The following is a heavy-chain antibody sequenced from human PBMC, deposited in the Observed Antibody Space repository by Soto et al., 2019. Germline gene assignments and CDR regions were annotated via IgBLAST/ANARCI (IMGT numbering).Heavy chain of an antibody. CDR2: ISGSGNST. J-gene: IGHJ3*01. V-gene: IGHV3-23*01. D-gene: IGHD4-17*01. CDR3: AKVLRREYSDSLTDAFDF. Sequence: WWSLRLSCEASVFTFENHVLAWFRQAHGKGLEWVSSISGSGNSTYYAESVKGRFSTSGDNSGQTLHLQTTSLTVDDTAIYFCAKVLRREYSDSLTDAFDFWGQGAMVTVS. CDR1: VFTFENHV.